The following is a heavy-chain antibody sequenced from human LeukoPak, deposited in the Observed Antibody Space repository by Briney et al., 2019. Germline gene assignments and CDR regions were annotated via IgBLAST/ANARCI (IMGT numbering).Heavy chain of an antibody. D-gene: IGHD6-13*01. CDR1: GGSFSGYY. Sequence: SETLSLTCAVYGGSFSGYYWSWIRQPPGKGLEWIGEINHSGSTNYNPSLKSRVTISVDTSKNQFSLKLSSVTAADTAVYYCARSLEAGYSSSWYWGYWGQGTLVTVSS. CDR2: INHSGST. J-gene: IGHJ4*02. CDR3: ARSLEAGYSSSWYWGY. V-gene: IGHV4-34*01.